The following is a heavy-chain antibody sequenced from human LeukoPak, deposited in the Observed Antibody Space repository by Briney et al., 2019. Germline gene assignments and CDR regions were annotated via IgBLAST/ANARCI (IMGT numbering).Heavy chain of an antibody. D-gene: IGHD4-17*01. CDR2: IYYRGST. J-gene: IGHJ4*02. CDR1: GGSINNYY. Sequence: SETLSLTCTVSGGSINNYYWSWIRQPPGKGLEWIGYIYYRGSTNYNPSLKSRVTFSVDTSKNQFSLKMNSVTAADTAVYYCARGGDYGDLRYFDYWGQGTLVTVSS. V-gene: IGHV4-59*01. CDR3: ARGGDYGDLRYFDY.